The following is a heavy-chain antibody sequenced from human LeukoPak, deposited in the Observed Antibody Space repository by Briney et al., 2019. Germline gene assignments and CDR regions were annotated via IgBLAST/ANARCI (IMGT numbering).Heavy chain of an antibody. CDR2: INPNRRGT. Sequence: ASVKDSCKASGYTFTGYYMHAVRQAPGQGVAWMGWINPNRRGTNYPQKFRGRVTMTRDPPISTAYMELSRLRSDHAGVYHCGGERGGTMITAGWFDLGREGTLLTVS. V-gene: IGHV1-2*02. J-gene: IGHJ5*02. CDR3: GGERGGTMITAGWFDL. D-gene: IGHD3-10*01. CDR1: GYTFTGYY.